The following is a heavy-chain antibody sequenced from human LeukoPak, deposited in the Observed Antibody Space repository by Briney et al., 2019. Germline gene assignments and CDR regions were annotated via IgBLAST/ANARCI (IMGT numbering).Heavy chain of an antibody. CDR1: GFTFSNYW. CDR3: ARETPRRGETRDGYR. J-gene: IGHJ4*02. V-gene: IGHV3-7*01. Sequence: GGSLRLSCAASGFTFSNYWMNWVRQAPGKGLECLANIKQDGSETYFADSVKGRFTISRDNAKNSLYLQMNSLRAEDTAVYYCARETPRRGETRDGYRWGQGTLVTVSS. CDR2: IKQDGSET. D-gene: IGHD5-24*01.